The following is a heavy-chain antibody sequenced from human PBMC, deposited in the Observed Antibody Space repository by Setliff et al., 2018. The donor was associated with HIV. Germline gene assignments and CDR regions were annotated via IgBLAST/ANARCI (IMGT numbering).Heavy chain of an antibody. CDR3: AKDYGDGHNWGAFDV. CDR1: GFTFRDYW. Sequence: GGSLRLSCATSGFTFRDYWMTWVRQAPGGGLQWVASISPDGSEKSLVDSVMGRFTISRDNAKNQLYLEMNSLETDDTALYYCAKDYGDGHNWGAFDVWGQGAMVTVSS. D-gene: IGHD1-1*01. V-gene: IGHV3-7*05. CDR2: ISPDGSEK. J-gene: IGHJ3*01.